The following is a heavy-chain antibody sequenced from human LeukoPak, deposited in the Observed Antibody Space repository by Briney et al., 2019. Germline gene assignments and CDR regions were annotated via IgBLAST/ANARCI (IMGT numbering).Heavy chain of an antibody. CDR3: ARSAGTTYYYYYYMDV. CDR1: GYTFTSYG. J-gene: IGHJ6*03. CDR2: ISAYNGNT. Sequence: ASVKVSCKASGYTFTSYGISWVRQAPGQGLEWMGWISAYNGNTNYAQKLQGRVTMTTDTSTSTAYMELRGLRSDDTAVYYCARSAGTTYYYYYYMDVWGKGTTVTVSS. V-gene: IGHV1-18*01. D-gene: IGHD1-1*01.